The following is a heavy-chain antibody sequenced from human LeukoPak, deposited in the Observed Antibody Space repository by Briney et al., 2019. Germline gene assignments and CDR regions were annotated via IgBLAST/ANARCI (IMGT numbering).Heavy chain of an antibody. CDR2: IHYNRIT. CDR1: GGSISSGGYY. D-gene: IGHD3-22*01. Sequence: PSQTLSLTCTVSGGSISSGGYYWPWIRQHPGTGLEWIVYIHYNRITNYNPSPKSPVTISIYTPKNQFSLKLSSVTAADTAVYYCASESYYYDSSAYYRDYWGQGNLVTVSS. CDR3: ASESYYYDSSAYYRDY. J-gene: IGHJ4*02. V-gene: IGHV4-31*01.